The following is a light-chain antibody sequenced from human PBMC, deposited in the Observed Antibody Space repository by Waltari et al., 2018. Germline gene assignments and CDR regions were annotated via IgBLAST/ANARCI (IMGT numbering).Light chain of an antibody. V-gene: IGLV1-44*01. CDR2: SNN. Sequence: QSVLTQPPSASGTPVQRVTISCSGSSSNIGSNTVNWYQQLPGTAPKLPIYSNNQRPSGVPDRFSGSKSGTSASLAISGLQSEDEADYYCAAWDDSLNGWVFGGGTKLTVL. CDR3: AAWDDSLNGWV. CDR1: SSNIGSNT. J-gene: IGLJ3*02.